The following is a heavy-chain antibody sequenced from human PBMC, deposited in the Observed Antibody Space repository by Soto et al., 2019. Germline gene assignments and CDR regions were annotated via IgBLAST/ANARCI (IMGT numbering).Heavy chain of an antibody. CDR1: GVTFSSYW. CDR3: ARDLLYYYYGMDV. V-gene: IGHV3-74*01. J-gene: IGHJ6*02. CDR2: INSDGSST. Sequence: PGGSLRLACAASGVTFSSYWMHWVRQAPGKGLVWVSRINSDGSSTSYADSVKGRFTISRDNAKNTLYLQMNSLRSEDTAVYYCARDLLYYYYGMDVWGQGTTVTVSS.